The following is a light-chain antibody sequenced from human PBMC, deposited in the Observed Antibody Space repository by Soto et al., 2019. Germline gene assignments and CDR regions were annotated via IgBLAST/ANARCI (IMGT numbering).Light chain of an antibody. CDR2: KAS. V-gene: IGKV1-5*03. Sequence: DIQMTQSPSTLSASVGDRVTIACRASQSLRGWLAWYQQKPGKAPKLLIYKASSLESGVPARFSGSGSGTEFTLIISSLQPDDSATYYCQHYNGYPITFGGGTKVEIK. CDR1: QSLRGW. CDR3: QHYNGYPIT. J-gene: IGKJ4*01.